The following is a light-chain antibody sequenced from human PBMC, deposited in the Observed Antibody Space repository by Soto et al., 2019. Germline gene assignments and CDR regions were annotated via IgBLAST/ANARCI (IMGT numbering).Light chain of an antibody. Sequence: QSALTQPASVSGSPGQSITISCTGTSSDVGGYNYVSWYQQHPGKAPKLMIYDVSTRPSGVSNRFSGSKSGNTASLTISGLQAEYDADYYCSSYTSSSTLLYVFGTGTKLTVL. CDR1: SSDVGGYNY. CDR2: DVS. J-gene: IGLJ1*01. CDR3: SSYTSSSTLLYV. V-gene: IGLV2-14*01.